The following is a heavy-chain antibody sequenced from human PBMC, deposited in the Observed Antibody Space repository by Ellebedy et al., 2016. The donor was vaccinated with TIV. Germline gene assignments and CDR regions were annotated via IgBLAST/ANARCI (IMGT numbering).Heavy chain of an antibody. Sequence: AASVKVSCKASGYSFTSYYMHWVRQAPGQGLEWMGWINPNSGGRMYAQKFQGRVTMTGDTAVSTAYMELSRLSPDDTAVYYCAREGMTTVTYYYGMDVWGQGTTVTVSS. D-gene: IGHD4-17*01. CDR3: AREGMTTVTYYYGMDV. CDR2: INPNSGGR. CDR1: GYSFTSYY. V-gene: IGHV1-2*02. J-gene: IGHJ6*02.